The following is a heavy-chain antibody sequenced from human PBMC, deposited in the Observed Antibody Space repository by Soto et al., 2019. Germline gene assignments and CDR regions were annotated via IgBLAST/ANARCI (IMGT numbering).Heavy chain of an antibody. CDR3: ARASGPGYYDSSGYVLD. J-gene: IGHJ4*02. D-gene: IGHD3-22*01. CDR2: IYHSGST. CDR1: CGSISSGGYS. V-gene: IGHV4-30-2*01. Sequence: PSETLSLTCAVSCGSISSGGYSWSWIRQPPGKGLEWIGYIYHSGSTYYNPSLKSRVTISVDRSKNQFSLKLSSVTAADTAVYYCARASGPGYYDSSGYVLDWGQGTLVTVSS.